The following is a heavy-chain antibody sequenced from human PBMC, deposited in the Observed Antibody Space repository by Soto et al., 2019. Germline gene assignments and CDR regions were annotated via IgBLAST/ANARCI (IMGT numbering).Heavy chain of an antibody. V-gene: IGHV4-59*01. D-gene: IGHD3-10*01. J-gene: IGHJ4*02. CDR3: ARRIPLWPTTYYVDY. CDR2: IYYSGST. CDR1: GGSISGFY. Sequence: QVQLQESGPGLVKPSETLSLTCTVSGGSISGFYWSWIRQPPGKGLEWIGYIYYSGSTNYNPSLKSRVTISVDTSKHQFSLKLSSVTAADTAVYYCARRIPLWPTTYYVDYWGQGTLVTVSS.